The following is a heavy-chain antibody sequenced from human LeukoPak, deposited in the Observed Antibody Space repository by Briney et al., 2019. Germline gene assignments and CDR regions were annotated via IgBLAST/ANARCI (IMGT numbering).Heavy chain of an antibody. CDR1: GGTFSSYA. Sequence: SVKVSCKASGGTFSSYAISWVRQAPGQGLEWMGGTIPIFGTANYAQKFQGRVTITADKSTSTAYMELSSLRSEDTAVYYCASSEQQLVRGYYYYYMDVWGKGTTVTVSS. CDR3: ASSEQQLVRGYYYYYMDV. J-gene: IGHJ6*03. D-gene: IGHD6-13*01. V-gene: IGHV1-69*06. CDR2: TIPIFGTA.